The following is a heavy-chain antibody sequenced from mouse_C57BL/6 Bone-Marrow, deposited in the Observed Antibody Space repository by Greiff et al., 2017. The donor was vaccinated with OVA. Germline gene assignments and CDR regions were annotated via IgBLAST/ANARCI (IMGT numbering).Heavy chain of an antibody. D-gene: IGHD2-5*01. Sequence: EVKLQQSGAELVRPGASVKLSCTASGFNIKDDYMHWVKQRPEQGLEWIGWIDPENGDTEYASKFQGKATITADTSSNTAYLQLSSLTSEDTAVYYCTFYSNYGYWGQGTTLTVSS. CDR2: IDPENGDT. CDR1: GFNIKDDY. V-gene: IGHV14-4*01. CDR3: TFYSNYGY. J-gene: IGHJ2*01.